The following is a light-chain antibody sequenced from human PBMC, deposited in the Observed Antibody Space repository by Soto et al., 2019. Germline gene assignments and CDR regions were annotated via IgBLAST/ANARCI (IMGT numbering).Light chain of an antibody. CDR2: DVS. Sequence: QSALTQPHSVSGSPGQSVTISCTGTSSDVGNYNYVSWFQQHPGKAPKLMIYDVSKRPSGVPDRFSGSKSGNTASLTISGLQAEDEADYYCCSYAGTYTFVVFGGGTKLTV. CDR3: CSYAGTYTFVV. CDR1: SSDVGNYNY. J-gene: IGLJ2*01. V-gene: IGLV2-11*01.